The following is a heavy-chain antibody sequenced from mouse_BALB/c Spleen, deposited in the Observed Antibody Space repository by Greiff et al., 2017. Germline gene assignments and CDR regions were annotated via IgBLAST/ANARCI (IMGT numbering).Heavy chain of an antibody. J-gene: IGHJ1*01. CDR2: ISYSGST. CDR3: ARSDYYGSSHWYFDV. D-gene: IGHD1-1*01. V-gene: IGHV3-8*02. CDR1: GDSITSGY. Sequence: EVKVVESGPSLVKPSQTLSLTCSVTGDSITSGYWNWIRKFPGNKLEYMGYISYSGSTYYNPSLKSRISITRDTSKNQYYLQLNSVTTEDTATYYCARSDYYGSSHWYFDVWGAGTTVTVSS.